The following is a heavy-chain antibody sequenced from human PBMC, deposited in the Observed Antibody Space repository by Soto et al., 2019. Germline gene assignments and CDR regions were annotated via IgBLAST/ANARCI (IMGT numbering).Heavy chain of an antibody. Sequence: SETLSLTCTVSGGSISSSSYYWGWIRQPPGKGLEWIGSIYYSGSTYYNPSLKSRVTISVDTSKNHFSLKLSSVTAADTAVYYCARSTIFGVVIYYYYGMDVWGQGTTVTVSS. CDR1: GGSISSSSYY. V-gene: IGHV4-39*01. CDR2: IYYSGST. J-gene: IGHJ6*02. CDR3: ARSTIFGVVIYYYYGMDV. D-gene: IGHD3-3*01.